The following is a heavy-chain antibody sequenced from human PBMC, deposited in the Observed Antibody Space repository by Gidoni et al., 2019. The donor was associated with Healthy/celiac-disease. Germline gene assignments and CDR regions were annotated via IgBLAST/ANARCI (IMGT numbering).Heavy chain of an antibody. CDR2: IYWNDDK. CDR3: AHSVLVSAAAERDDYNWGY. V-gene: IGHV2-5*01. Sequence: QITLTSSGPTLVTPSQTVSLTCSVSGISLCRRGVGVGWIRLPPGKTLEWLALIYWNDDKRYSPSLKSRLTITKDTSKSQVVLTITNMDPVDTATYYCAHSVLVSAAAERDDYNWGYWGQGTLVTVSS. J-gene: IGHJ4*02. CDR1: GISLCRRGVG. D-gene: IGHD2-8*02.